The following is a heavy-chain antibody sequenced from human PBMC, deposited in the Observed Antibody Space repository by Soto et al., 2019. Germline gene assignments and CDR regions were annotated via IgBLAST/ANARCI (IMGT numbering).Heavy chain of an antibody. Sequence: QVHLVQSGAEVKKSGSSVKVSCKASGDTFNTYIISWVRQAPGQGLEWMGRIIPVLGVPSYAQKFQGRVTITADRSTNTAYMELTSLRSDDTAVYYCAGEVSTTVTTFVYWGQASLVTVSS. CDR1: GDTFNTYI. CDR3: AGEVSTTVTTFVY. D-gene: IGHD4-17*01. CDR2: IIPVLGVP. J-gene: IGHJ4*02. V-gene: IGHV1-69*08.